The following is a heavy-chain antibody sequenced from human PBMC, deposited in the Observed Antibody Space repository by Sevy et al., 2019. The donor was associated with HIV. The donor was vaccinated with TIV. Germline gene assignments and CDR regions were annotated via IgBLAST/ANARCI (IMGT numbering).Heavy chain of an antibody. V-gene: IGHV4-4*07. CDR3: ARGGRYCGGDCYSGIDY. CDR1: GGSISSYY. Sequence: SETLSLTCTVSGGSISSYYWSWIRQPAGKGLEWIGRIYTSGSTNYNPSLKSRFTMSVDTSKNQFSLKLSSVTAAETAVYYCARGGRYCGGDCYSGIDYWGQGTLVTVSS. CDR2: IYTSGST. D-gene: IGHD2-21*02. J-gene: IGHJ4*02.